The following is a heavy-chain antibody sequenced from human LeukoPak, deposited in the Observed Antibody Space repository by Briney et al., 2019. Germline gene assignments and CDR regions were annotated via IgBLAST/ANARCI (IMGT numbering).Heavy chain of an antibody. J-gene: IGHJ3*02. D-gene: IGHD3-10*01. V-gene: IGHV1-69*04. Sequence: SVKVSCKASGGTFSSYAITWVRQAPGQGLEWMGRIIPILGIANYAQKLQGRVTMTTDTSTSTAYMELRSLRSDDTAMYYCARIKYGVNAFDIWGQGTMVTVSS. CDR3: ARIKYGVNAFDI. CDR1: GGTFSSYA. CDR2: IIPILGIA.